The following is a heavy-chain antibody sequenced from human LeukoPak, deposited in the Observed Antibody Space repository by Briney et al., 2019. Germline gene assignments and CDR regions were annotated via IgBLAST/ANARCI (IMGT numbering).Heavy chain of an antibody. CDR1: GGSISSGSYY. D-gene: IGHD2-21*02. J-gene: IGHJ4*02. V-gene: IGHV4-61*02. Sequence: SETLSLTCTVSGGSISSGSYYWSWIRQPAGKGLEWIGRIYTSGSTNYNPSLKSRVTISVDTSKNQFSLKLSSVTAADTAVYYCAGERVPATAIRNWGQGTLVTVSS. CDR3: AGERVPATAIRN. CDR2: IYTSGST.